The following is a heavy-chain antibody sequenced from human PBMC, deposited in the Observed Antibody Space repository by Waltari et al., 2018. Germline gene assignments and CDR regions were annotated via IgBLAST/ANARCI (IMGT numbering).Heavy chain of an antibody. CDR2: ISYTGST. V-gene: IGHV4-59*08. D-gene: IGHD5-12*01. Sequence: QVQLQESGPGLVKPSETLSLTCTASGGSISSSYWSWIRQPPGKGLEWIGYISYTGSTNYNPSLKSRVTFSVDTSKNQFSLKLSSATAADTAVYYCARALVTTRIYFDYWGLGTLVTVSS. CDR3: ARALVTTRIYFDY. J-gene: IGHJ4*02. CDR1: GGSISSSY.